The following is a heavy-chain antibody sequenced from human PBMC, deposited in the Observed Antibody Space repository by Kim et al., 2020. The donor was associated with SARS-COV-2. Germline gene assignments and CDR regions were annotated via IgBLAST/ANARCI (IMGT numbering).Heavy chain of an antibody. D-gene: IGHD3-22*01. J-gene: IGHJ4*02. V-gene: IGHV3-23*01. CDR3: EQDNESSGWPTLDY. Sequence: GGSLRLSCEASGFTFSRYAMSWVRQAPGRGLEWVASRNNENNPDYADYVKGRFTVSRDNTKNTQYLQMDSMNVEETALNYCEQDNESSGWPTLDYWAQ. CDR2: SRNNENNP. CDR1: GFTFSRYA.